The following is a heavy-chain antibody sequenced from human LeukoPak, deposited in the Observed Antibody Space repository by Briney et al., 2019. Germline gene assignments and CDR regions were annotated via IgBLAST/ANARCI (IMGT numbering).Heavy chain of an antibody. CDR2: ISSSSSYI. D-gene: IGHD2-21*02. CDR3: ARDDSKFVVDY. V-gene: IGHV3-21*01. CDR1: GFTFSNYA. J-gene: IGHJ4*02. Sequence: PGGSLRLSCAASGFTFSNYAMNWVRQAPGKGLEWVSSISSSSSYIYYADSVKGRFTISRDNAKNSLYLQMNSLRAEDTAVYYCARDDSKFVVDYWGQGTLVTVSS.